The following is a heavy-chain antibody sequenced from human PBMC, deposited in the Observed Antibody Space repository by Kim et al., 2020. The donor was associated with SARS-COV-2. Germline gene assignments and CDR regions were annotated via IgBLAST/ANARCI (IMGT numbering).Heavy chain of an antibody. Sequence: MFTDYDMHWVRQAPGEGLEWVGIMYRGGGSAVYEQKFQGRVTMTGDTSTSTAYMELNSLRSEDTAVYYCAKDQDYDYVWGRFSWFDPWGQGTLVTVSS. J-gene: IGHJ5*02. V-gene: IGHV1-46*01. CDR3: AKDQDYDYVWGRFSWFDP. CDR1: MFTDYD. D-gene: IGHD3-16*01. CDR2: MYRGGGSA.